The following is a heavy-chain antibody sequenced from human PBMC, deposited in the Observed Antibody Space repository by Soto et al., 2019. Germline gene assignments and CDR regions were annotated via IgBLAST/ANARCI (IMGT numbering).Heavy chain of an antibody. CDR1: GYPFTSYD. J-gene: IGHJ3*02. CDR2: MNPNSGNT. CDR3: ARGSADAFDI. V-gene: IGHV1-8*01. Sequence: QVQLVQAGAEVRKPGASVKVSCKASGYPFTSYDINLVRQATGQWLEWMGWMNPNSGNTGYAQKFQGRVSMTRNTAICTAYRALSSLRSADTAVYYCARGSADAFDIWGQGTMVTVSS.